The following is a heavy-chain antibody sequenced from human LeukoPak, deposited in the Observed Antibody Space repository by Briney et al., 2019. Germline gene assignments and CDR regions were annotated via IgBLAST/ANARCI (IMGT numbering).Heavy chain of an antibody. CDR3: AKVGKVRDSSGWIDAFDI. CDR2: ISDNSGGT. J-gene: IGHJ3*02. D-gene: IGHD6-19*01. CDR1: GFTFNNYA. V-gene: IGHV3-23*01. Sequence: GGSLRLSCAASGFTFNNYAINWVRQAPGKGLEWVSAISDNSGGTYYADSVKGRFTISRDNSENTLYLQMNSLRAEDTAVYYCAKVGKVRDSSGWIDAFDIWGQGTMVTVSS.